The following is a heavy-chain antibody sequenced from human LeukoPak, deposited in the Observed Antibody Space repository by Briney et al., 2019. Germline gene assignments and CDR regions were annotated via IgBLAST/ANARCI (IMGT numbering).Heavy chain of an antibody. D-gene: IGHD5-24*01. Sequence: EASVKVSCKASGYTFTSYDINWVRQATGQGLEWMGWMNPNSGNTGYAQKFHGRVTMTRNTSISTAYMELSSLRSEDTDVYYCARGFKDKLMATIGSDFDYWGQGTLVTVSS. CDR1: GYTFTSYD. CDR3: ARGFKDKLMATIGSDFDY. CDR2: MNPNSGNT. J-gene: IGHJ4*02. V-gene: IGHV1-8*01.